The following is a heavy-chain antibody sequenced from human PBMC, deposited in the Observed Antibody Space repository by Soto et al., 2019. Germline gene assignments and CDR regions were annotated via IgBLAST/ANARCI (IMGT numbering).Heavy chain of an antibody. CDR2: IYTSGST. Sequence: XETLSLTCTVSGGSISSYYWSWIRQPSGKGLEWIGRIYTSGSTNYNPSLKSRVTMSVDTSKNQFSLKLSSVTAADTAVYYCARDRGTTMITFGGVIVRPPSAFDYWGQGTLVTVSS. CDR3: ARDRGTTMITFGGVIVRPPSAFDY. V-gene: IGHV4-4*07. D-gene: IGHD3-16*02. CDR1: GGSISSYY. J-gene: IGHJ4*02.